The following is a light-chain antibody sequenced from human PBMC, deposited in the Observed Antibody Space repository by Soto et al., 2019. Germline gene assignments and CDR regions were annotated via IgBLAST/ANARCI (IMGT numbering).Light chain of an antibody. J-gene: IGLJ1*01. CDR3: VSYIPRSTYA. CDR2: DVA. V-gene: IGLV2-14*03. CDR1: SSDVGGANF. Sequence: QSALTQPASVSDSPGQSITISCTRTSSDVGGANFVSGYQQHPGKPPKLIIYDVANRPSGVSNRFSGSKSGSTASLIIYRFQTEDDADYYCVSYIPRSTYAFGTGTLVTV.